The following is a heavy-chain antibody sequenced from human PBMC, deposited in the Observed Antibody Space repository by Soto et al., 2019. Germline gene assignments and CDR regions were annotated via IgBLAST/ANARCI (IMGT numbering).Heavy chain of an antibody. J-gene: IGHJ4*02. D-gene: IGHD6-19*01. CDR3: ARDYKAVAPFDY. CDR2: INAGNGNT. Sequence: GASVKVACKASGYTFTSYAMHWVRQAPGQRLEWMGWINAGNGNTKYSQKFQGRVTITRDTSASTAYMELSSLRSEDTAVYYCARDYKAVAPFDYWGQGTLVTVSS. V-gene: IGHV1-3*01. CDR1: GYTFTSYA.